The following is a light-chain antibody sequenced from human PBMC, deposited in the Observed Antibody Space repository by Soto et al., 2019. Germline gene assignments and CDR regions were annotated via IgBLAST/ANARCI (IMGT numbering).Light chain of an antibody. CDR2: DAS. V-gene: IGKV1-5*01. Sequence: DIQITQHSSTLSACMRCSITITCRASHTITTWLAWYQQKPGRAPKLLIYDASTLDSGVPSRFSGSGSGIEFTLRISSLQPDHFATYDCQQYNSNSWTFGQGTKVDIK. CDR3: QQYNSNSWT. CDR1: HTITTW. J-gene: IGKJ1*01.